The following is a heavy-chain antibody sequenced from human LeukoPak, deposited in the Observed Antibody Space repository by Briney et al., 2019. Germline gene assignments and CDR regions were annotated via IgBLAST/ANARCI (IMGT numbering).Heavy chain of an antibody. V-gene: IGHV3-21*01. CDR1: GFSFSSYG. Sequence: GGSLRLSCAASGFSFSSYGMIWVRQAPGKGPEWVSSISSISTYTHYADAVRGRFTISRDNTKNSLYLQMDSLRAEDTAIYYCARTHIPQYDFWTASIWGQGTLVAVSS. CDR3: ARTHIPQYDFWTASI. D-gene: IGHD3-3*01. CDR2: ISSISTYT. J-gene: IGHJ4*02.